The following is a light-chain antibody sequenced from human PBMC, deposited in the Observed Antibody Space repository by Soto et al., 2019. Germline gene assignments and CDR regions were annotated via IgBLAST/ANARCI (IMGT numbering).Light chain of an antibody. Sequence: DIQLTQSPSFLSSSVGDRVTLTCRASQGINNYLAPYHQKPGKAPHLLIIGASNLQSGVPSRFSGSGIETEFSLTISGLQPEDFATYYCQQLHSYPRTFGPGTQVEIQ. V-gene: IGKV1-9*01. CDR2: GAS. CDR3: QQLHSYPRT. CDR1: QGINNY. J-gene: IGKJ1*01.